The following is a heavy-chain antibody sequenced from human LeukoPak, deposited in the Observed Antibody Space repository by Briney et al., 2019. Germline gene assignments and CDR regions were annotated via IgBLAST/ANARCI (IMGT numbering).Heavy chain of an antibody. V-gene: IGHV4-34*01. CDR2: INHSGST. CDR1: GGSFSGYH. CDR3: ARGVRRFDP. D-gene: IGHD6-6*01. Sequence: PSETLSLTCAVYGGSFSGYHWSWIRQPPGKGLEWIGEINHSGSTNYNPSLKSRVTIPVDTSKNQFSLKLSSVTAADTAVYYCARGVRRFDPWGQGTLVTVSS. J-gene: IGHJ5*02.